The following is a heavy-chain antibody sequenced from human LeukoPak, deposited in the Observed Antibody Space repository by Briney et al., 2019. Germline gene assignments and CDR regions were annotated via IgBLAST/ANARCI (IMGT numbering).Heavy chain of an antibody. V-gene: IGHV3-66*01. CDR3: ARDRLRAFDI. D-gene: IGHD6-25*01. J-gene: IGHJ3*02. CDR2: IYSGGSI. CDR1: GFTFSSYA. Sequence: GGSLRLSCAASGFTFSSYAMSWVRQAPGKGLEWVSVIYSGGSIYYADPVKGRFIISRDNSKNTLYLQMNNLRAEDTAVYYCARDRLRAFDIWGQGTMVTVSS.